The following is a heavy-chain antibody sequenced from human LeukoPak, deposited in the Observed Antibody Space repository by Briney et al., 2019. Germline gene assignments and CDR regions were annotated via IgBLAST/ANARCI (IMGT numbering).Heavy chain of an antibody. J-gene: IGHJ4*02. Sequence: SETLSLTCTVPGGSISSYYWSWIRQPPGKGLEWIGYIYYSGSTNYNPSLKSRVTISVDTSKNQFSLKLSSVTAADTAVYYCARGPLSGGGTTEYWGQGTLVTVSS. CDR2: IYYSGST. D-gene: IGHD1-7*01. CDR3: ARGPLSGGGTTEY. CDR1: GGSISSYY. V-gene: IGHV4-59*01.